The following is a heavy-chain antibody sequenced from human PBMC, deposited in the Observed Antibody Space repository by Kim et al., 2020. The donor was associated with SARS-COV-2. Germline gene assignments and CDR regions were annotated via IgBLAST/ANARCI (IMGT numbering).Heavy chain of an antibody. V-gene: IGHV3-7*04. J-gene: IGHJ4*02. Sequence: KTRFTISRDHAKNSLYLQMNSLVAEDTAVYYCARPPVRDILTGYLYYFDYWGQGTLVTVSS. CDR3: ARPPVRDILTGYLYYFDY. D-gene: IGHD3-9*01.